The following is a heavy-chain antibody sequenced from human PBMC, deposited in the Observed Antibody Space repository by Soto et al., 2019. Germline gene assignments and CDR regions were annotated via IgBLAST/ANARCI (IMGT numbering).Heavy chain of an antibody. CDR1: GFTFSSYA. D-gene: IGHD3-16*01. V-gene: IGHV3-30-3*01. Sequence: PGGSLRLSCAASGFTFSSYAMHWVRQAPGKGLEWVAVISYDGSNKDYADSVKGRFTISRDISKDTLYLQMNSLKSEDTAVYYCARPNLWDPWFDYWGQGTLVTSPQ. CDR3: ARPNLWDPWFDY. J-gene: IGHJ4*02. CDR2: ISYDGSNK.